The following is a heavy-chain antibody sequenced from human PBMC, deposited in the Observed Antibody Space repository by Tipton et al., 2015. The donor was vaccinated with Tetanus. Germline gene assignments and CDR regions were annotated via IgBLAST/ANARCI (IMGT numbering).Heavy chain of an antibody. Sequence: TLSLTCTVSGGSISTYHWNWIRQSPGKGLEWIGYIDYFGSTKYNPSLKSRVAMSVDTSKNQLSLRLNSVTSADTAVYYCARIGWLQQNKPAFDIWGQGTVVPVSS. CDR1: GGSISTYH. V-gene: IGHV4-59*01. CDR2: IDYFGST. D-gene: IGHD5-24*01. CDR3: ARIGWLQQNKPAFDI. J-gene: IGHJ3*02.